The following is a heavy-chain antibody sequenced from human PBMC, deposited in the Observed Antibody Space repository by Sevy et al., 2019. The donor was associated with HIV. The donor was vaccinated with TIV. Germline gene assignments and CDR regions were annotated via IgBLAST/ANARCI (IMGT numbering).Heavy chain of an antibody. D-gene: IGHD3-16*01. CDR2: IYKTGST. J-gene: IGHJ6*03. CDR1: AGSVSSGTYY. CDR3: ARVPRGQLWYSGSLGGYYYHMDV. Sequence: SETLSLSCSVSAGSVSSGTYYWSWIRQPPGKGLEWIGHIYKTGSTNYKLSLQSRVTISVDTSTNQFSLRLRSVTAADTAVYYCARVPRGQLWYSGSLGGYYYHMDVWGKGTTVTVS. V-gene: IGHV4-61*01.